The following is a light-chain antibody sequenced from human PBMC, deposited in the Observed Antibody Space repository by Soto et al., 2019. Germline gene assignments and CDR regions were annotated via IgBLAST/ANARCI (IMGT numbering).Light chain of an antibody. V-gene: IGKV3-15*01. J-gene: IGKJ4*01. CDR2: GAF. CDR3: QQYKNWPPLT. Sequence: EIVMTQAPATLSVSPGETATLSCRASQSGSYNLAWYQQKPCQGPRLLIYGAFIRATGIPARFTGSGSGTEFTLTISSLQSEDFAVYYCQQYKNWPPLTFGGGTKVEIK. CDR1: QSGSYN.